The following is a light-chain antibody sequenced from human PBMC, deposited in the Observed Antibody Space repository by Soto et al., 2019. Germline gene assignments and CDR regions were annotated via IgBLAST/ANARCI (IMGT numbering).Light chain of an antibody. V-gene: IGLV1-40*01. CDR2: ANT. Sequence: QSVLTQPPSASGAPGQRVTISCTGSSSNIGPSYDVHWYQQVPGTAPKLLIYANTNRPSGVPDRFSASKSGTSASLAITGLQAEDEADYYCQSYDSSLSDVVFGGGTKVTVL. J-gene: IGLJ2*01. CDR1: SSNIGPSYD. CDR3: QSYDSSLSDVV.